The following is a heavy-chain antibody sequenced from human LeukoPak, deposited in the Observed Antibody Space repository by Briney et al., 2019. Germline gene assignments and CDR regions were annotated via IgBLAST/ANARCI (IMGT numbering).Heavy chain of an antibody. J-gene: IGHJ4*02. CDR2: IYYSGST. V-gene: IGHV4-59*08. CDR3: ARHAPVRFGSGWPPFDY. CDR1: GGSISSYY. D-gene: IGHD6-19*01. Sequence: KTSETLSLTCTVSGGSISSYYWSWIRQPPGKGLEWIGYIYYSGSTNYNPSLKSRVTISVDTSKNQFSLKLSSVTAADTAVYYCARHAPVRFGSGWPPFDYWGQGTLVTVSS.